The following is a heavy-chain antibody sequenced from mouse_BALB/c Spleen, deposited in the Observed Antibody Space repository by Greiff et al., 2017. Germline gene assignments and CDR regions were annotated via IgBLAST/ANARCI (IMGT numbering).Heavy chain of an antibody. Sequence: VQLQQSGAELVKPGASVKLSCKASGYTFTSYDINWVRQRPEQGLEWIGWIFPGDGSTKYNEKFKGKTTLTADKSSSTAYMLLSSLTSEDSAIYFCARWGLYYFDYWGQGTTLTVSS. J-gene: IGHJ2*01. CDR1: GYTFTSYD. CDR2: IFPGDGST. CDR3: ARWGLYYFDY. V-gene: IGHV1S56*01.